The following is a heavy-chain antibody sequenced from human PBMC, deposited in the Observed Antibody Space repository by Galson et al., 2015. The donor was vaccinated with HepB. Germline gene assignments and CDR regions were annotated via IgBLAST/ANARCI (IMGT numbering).Heavy chain of an antibody. V-gene: IGHV1-69*13. CDR1: GGTFSSYA. J-gene: IGHJ3*02. CDR2: IIPIFGTA. Sequence: SVKVSCKASGGTFSSYAISWVRQAPGQGLEWMGGIIPIFGTANYAQKFQGRVAITADESTSTAYMELSSLRSEDTAVYYCARVWALEWLSSDIWGQGTMVTVSS. D-gene: IGHD3-3*01. CDR3: ARVWALEWLSSDI.